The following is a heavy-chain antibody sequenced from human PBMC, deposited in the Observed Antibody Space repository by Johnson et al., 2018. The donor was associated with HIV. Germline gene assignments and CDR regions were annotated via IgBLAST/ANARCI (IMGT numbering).Heavy chain of an antibody. CDR3: ARRSIRSDGFDI. Sequence: VQLVESGGGLVQPGGSLRLSCAASGFTFSSYAMSWVRQAPGKGLEWVSAISGSGGSTYYADSVKGRFTISRDNSRKTLYLQMNSLRAEDTAVYYCARRSIRSDGFDIWGQGTMVTVSS. J-gene: IGHJ3*02. CDR1: GFTFSSYA. D-gene: IGHD4-11*01. V-gene: IGHV3-23*04. CDR2: ISGSGGST.